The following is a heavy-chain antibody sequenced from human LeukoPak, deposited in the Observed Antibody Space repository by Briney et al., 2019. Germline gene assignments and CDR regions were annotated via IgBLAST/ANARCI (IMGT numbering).Heavy chain of an antibody. J-gene: IGHJ6*03. CDR2: MNPNSGNT. V-gene: IGHV1-8*03. CDR1: GYTFTSYD. Sequence: ASVKVSCKASGYTFTSYDINWVRQATGQGLGWMGWMNPNSGNTGYAQKFQGRVTITRNTSISTAYMELSSLRAEDTAVYYCARAGWDSSSWYFHYYYYYMDVWGKGTTVTISS. D-gene: IGHD6-13*01. CDR3: ARAGWDSSSWYFHYYYYYMDV.